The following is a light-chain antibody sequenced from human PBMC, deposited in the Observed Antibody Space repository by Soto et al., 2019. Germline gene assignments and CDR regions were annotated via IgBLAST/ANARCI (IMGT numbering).Light chain of an antibody. J-gene: IGKJ1*01. Sequence: AIQMTQSPSSLSASVGDRVTITCRASQAIRNDLGWYQQKPGKAPKLLIYAASTLQSGVPSRFSGSGSGTDFTLTISSLQPEDFATYYCLQDYNSFGTFGQGTKVELK. CDR3: LQDYNSFGT. CDR1: QAIRND. V-gene: IGKV1-6*01. CDR2: AAS.